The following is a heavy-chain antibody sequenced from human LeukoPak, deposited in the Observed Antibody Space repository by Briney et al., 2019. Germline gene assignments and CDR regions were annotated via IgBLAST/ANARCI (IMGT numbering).Heavy chain of an antibody. J-gene: IGHJ4*02. CDR3: AREPAYSSSYPIDY. CDR1: GGTFSSYA. V-gene: IGHV1-69*04. Sequence: SVKVSCKASGGTFSSYAISWVRQAPGQGLEWMGRIIPILGIANYAQKFQGRVTITADKSTSTAYMELSSLRSEDTAVYYCAREPAYSSSYPIDYWGQGTLVTVSS. CDR2: IIPILGIA. D-gene: IGHD6-6*01.